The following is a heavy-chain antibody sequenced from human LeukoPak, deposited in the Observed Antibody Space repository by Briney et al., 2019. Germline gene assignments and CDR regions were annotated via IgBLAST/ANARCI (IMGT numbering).Heavy chain of an antibody. D-gene: IGHD1-1*01. CDR3: VRDPSGSGFAFDS. Sequence: PGGSLRLSCAASGFIFSNDAMHWVRQAPGKGLEWVAFIWFDGSNKHYADSVKGRFTISRANSEDTLYLQMNSLRAEDTAVYYCVRDPSGSGFAFDSWGQGALVTVSS. J-gene: IGHJ4*02. CDR2: IWFDGSNK. V-gene: IGHV3-33*01. CDR1: GFIFSNDA.